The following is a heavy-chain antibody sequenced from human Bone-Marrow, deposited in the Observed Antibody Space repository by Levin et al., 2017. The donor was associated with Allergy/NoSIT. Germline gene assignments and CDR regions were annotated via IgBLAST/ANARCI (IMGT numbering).Heavy chain of an antibody. CDR1: GFPFRRSG. V-gene: IGHV3-30*03. J-gene: IGHJ4*02. CDR2: TSYVGSDE. CDR3: ATGSFDN. Sequence: LSLTCAASGFPFRRSGMHWVRQAPGKGLEWVAVTSYVGSDEYYADSVKGRFTISRDNSKNTLYLQMNSLRPEDTALYYCATGSFDNWGQGTLVTVSS.